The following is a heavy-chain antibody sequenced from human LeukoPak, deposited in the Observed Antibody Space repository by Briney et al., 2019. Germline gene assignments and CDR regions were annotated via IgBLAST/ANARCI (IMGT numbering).Heavy chain of an antibody. D-gene: IGHD3-10*01. Sequence: GGSQRRTCAASGFTFTNYAMTWVRQTPGKGLQWVSTIVGSGDTTFHADSVRGRFTISRDNSKNTIFLQMNSLTADDTAVYYCAKSKGSGTYTFDYWGHGALVTVSS. CDR1: GFTFTNYA. CDR2: IVGSGDTT. CDR3: AKSKGSGTYTFDY. J-gene: IGHJ4*01. V-gene: IGHV3-23*01.